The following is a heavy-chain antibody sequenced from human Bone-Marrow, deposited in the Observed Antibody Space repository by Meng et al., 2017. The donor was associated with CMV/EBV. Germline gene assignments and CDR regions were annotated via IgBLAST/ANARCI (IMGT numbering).Heavy chain of an antibody. CDR2: ISNSGTTT. J-gene: IGHJ6*02. CDR1: GFTFSSYE. V-gene: IGHV3-48*03. CDR3: ARDTRRKGMDV. Sequence: GESLKISCAASGFTFSSYEMNWVRQAPGRGLEWVSYISNSGTTTYYADSVKGRFTISRDNAKNSLYLQMNSLRAEDTAVYYCARDTRRKGMDVWGQGTLVTVSS.